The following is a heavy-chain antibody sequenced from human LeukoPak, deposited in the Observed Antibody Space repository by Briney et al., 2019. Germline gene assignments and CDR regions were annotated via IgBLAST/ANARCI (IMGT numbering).Heavy chain of an antibody. V-gene: IGHV3-74*01. Sequence: GGSLRLSCAASGFTFSSYWMHWVRQAPGKGLVWVSRINSDGSSTSYAGSVKGRFTISRDNAKNTLYLQMNSLRAEDTAVYYCARDRDSSGYPYFDYWGQGTLVTVSS. CDR1: GFTFSSYW. J-gene: IGHJ4*02. D-gene: IGHD3-22*01. CDR2: INSDGSST. CDR3: ARDRDSSGYPYFDY.